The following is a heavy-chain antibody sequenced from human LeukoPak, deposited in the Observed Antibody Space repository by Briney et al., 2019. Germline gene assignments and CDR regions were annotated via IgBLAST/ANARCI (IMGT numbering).Heavy chain of an antibody. Sequence: SETLSLTCTVSGGSISSYYWSWIRQPPGKGLEWIGYIYTSGSTNYNPSLKSRVTISVDTSKNQFSLKLSSVTAADTAVYYCARLGSLGILPGLGDYWGQGTLVTVSS. V-gene: IGHV4-4*09. D-gene: IGHD7-27*01. CDR3: ARLGSLGILPGLGDY. CDR2: IYTSGST. CDR1: GGSISSYY. J-gene: IGHJ4*02.